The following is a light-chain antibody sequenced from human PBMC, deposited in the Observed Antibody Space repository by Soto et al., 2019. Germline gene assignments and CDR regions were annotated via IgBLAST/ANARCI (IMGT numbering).Light chain of an antibody. V-gene: IGKV1-33*01. CDR2: DVS. Sequence: DIQMPQSPSSLSASFGDTFTITCQASQDINKFLNWYQQKPGKAPKLLIYDVSNLETGVPSRFSGSGSETHFTLTINSLQPEDIATYYCQQYDNYDITFGQGTRLEI. CDR3: QQYDNYDIT. CDR1: QDINKF. J-gene: IGKJ5*01.